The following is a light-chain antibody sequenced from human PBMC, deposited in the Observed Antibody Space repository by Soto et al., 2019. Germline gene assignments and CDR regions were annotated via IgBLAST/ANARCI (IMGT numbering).Light chain of an antibody. CDR3: QQYGNAPWT. J-gene: IGKJ1*01. CDR2: GAS. Sequence: EIVLTQSPGTLSLSPGERATLSCRASQSVSSNYVAWYQQKPGQAPRLLIHGASSRATGIPERFSGSGSGTEFALTLSRLEAEDFAVYYCQQYGNAPWTFGQGTKVEIK. CDR1: QSVSSNY. V-gene: IGKV3-20*01.